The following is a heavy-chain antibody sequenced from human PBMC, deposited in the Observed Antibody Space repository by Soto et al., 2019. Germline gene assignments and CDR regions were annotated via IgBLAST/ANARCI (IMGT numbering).Heavy chain of an antibody. D-gene: IGHD3-16*01. Sequence: TLSLTCTVSCGSISNGDYYWSWIRPPPGKGLEWVGYIYYSGCTYYNPSLKRRVTISVHTPKHQLSLKLSSVTAADTAVYYCARGRWSHCFDPWGQGTPVTVSS. CDR1: CGSISNGDYY. V-gene: IGHV4-30-4*01. J-gene: IGHJ5*02. CDR2: IYYSGCT. CDR3: ARGRWSHCFDP.